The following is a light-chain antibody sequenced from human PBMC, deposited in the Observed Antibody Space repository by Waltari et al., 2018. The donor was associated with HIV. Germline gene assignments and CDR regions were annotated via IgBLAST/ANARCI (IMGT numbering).Light chain of an antibody. CDR2: SNN. CDR1: SSTIGDNA. CDR3: ATLDDSLNGPV. V-gene: IGLV1-44*01. J-gene: IGLJ2*01. Sequence: QSVLTQPPSVSGTPGQRVTISCSGSSSTIGDNAVSWYQQFPGTAPKLLIYSNNQRPSGVPDRFSGSKSGTSASLAISGPQSEDEADYYCATLDDSLNGPVFGGGTKVTVL.